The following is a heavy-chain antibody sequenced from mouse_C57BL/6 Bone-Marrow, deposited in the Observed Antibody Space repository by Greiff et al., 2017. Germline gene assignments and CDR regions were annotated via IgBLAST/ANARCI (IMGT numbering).Heavy chain of an antibody. CDR3: ARNGYLLYWYFDV. J-gene: IGHJ1*03. D-gene: IGHD2-1*01. Sequence: VQLQQSGPGLVQPSQSLSITCTVSGFSLTSYGVHWVRQSPGQGLEWLGVIWSGGSTDYNAAFISRLSISKDNSKSHVFFKMNSLQANDTAIYYCARNGYLLYWYFDVWGTGTTVTVSS. CDR1: GFSLTSYG. V-gene: IGHV2-2*02. CDR2: IWSGGST.